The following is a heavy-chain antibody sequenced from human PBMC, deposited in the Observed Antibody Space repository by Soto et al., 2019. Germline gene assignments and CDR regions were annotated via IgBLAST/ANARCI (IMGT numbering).Heavy chain of an antibody. V-gene: IGHV4-4*02. Sequence: QVQLQESGPGLVKPSGTLSLTCAVSGGSISSNNWWSWVRQPPGKGLEWIGEIYHSGSINYNPSLNSRVTISVDKSKNHFSLNLISVTAADTAVYYCARAARGYSYFDYCGQGTLVTVSS. CDR3: ARAARGYSYFDY. CDR2: IYHSGSI. J-gene: IGHJ4*02. CDR1: GGSISSNNW. D-gene: IGHD5-18*01.